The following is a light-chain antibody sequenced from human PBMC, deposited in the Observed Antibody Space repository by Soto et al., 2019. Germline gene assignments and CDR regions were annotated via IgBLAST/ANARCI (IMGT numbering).Light chain of an antibody. CDR2: DAS. CDR3: LQRSSWPLT. CDR1: QSVGRF. V-gene: IGKV3-11*01. Sequence: EIVLTQSPDTLSLSPGEGATLSCRASQSVGRFIAWYQQKPGQAPRLVVYDASYRATGIPARFSGSGSVTDFTVTISSLEPEDFAVYYCLQRSSWPLTFGGGTKVEIK. J-gene: IGKJ4*01.